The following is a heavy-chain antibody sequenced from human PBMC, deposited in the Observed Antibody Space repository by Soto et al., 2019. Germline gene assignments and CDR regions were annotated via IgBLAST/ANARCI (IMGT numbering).Heavy chain of an antibody. Sequence: EVQLVESGGGLGKPGGSLRLSCAASGFDFINGWMSWVRQAPGKGLEWVGRIKSKRDGGTTDYAAPVKGRFTISRDDSKNMLFLQMDSLKIEDTAVYYCSTDEGEWGQGALVTVSS. J-gene: IGHJ4*01. V-gene: IGHV3-15*05. CDR2: IKSKRDGGTT. CDR3: STDEGE. D-gene: IGHD3-16*01. CDR1: GFDFINGW.